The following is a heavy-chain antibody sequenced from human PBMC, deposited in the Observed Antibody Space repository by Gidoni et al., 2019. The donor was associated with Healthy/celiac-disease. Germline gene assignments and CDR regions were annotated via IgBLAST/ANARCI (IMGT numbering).Heavy chain of an antibody. CDR2: IWYDGSNK. Sequence: QVQLVESGGGVVQPGRSLRLSCAASGFTFSSYGMHWVRQAPGKGLEWVAVIWYDGSNKYYADSVKGRFTISRDNSKNTLYLQMNSLRAEDTAVYYCARGTAAANYHYYYMDVWGKGTTVTVSS. D-gene: IGHD6-13*01. CDR3: ARGTAAANYHYYYMDV. CDR1: GFTFSSYG. V-gene: IGHV3-33*08. J-gene: IGHJ6*03.